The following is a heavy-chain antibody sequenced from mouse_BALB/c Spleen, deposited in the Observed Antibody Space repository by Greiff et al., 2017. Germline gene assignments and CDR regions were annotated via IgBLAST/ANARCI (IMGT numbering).Heavy chain of an antibody. V-gene: IGHV1S135*01. CDR2: IDPYNGGT. D-gene: IGHD1-1*01. CDR3: ARDYYYGSISYWYFDV. J-gene: IGHJ1*01. Sequence: EVQLQQSGPELVKPGASVKVSCKASGYAFTSYNMYWVKQSHGKSLEWIGYIDPYNGGTSYNQKFKGKATLTVDKSSSTAYMHLNSLTSEDSAVYYCARDYYYGSISYWYFDVWGAGTTVTVSS. CDR1: GYAFTSYN.